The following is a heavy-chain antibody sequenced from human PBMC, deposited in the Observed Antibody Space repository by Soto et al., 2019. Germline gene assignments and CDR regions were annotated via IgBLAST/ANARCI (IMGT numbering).Heavy chain of an antibody. CDR3: ARVSDSSGYFSYFDY. V-gene: IGHV1-69*13. Sequence: SVKGYCKTSGGTFSRYAISWVRQAPGQGLEWMGGIIPIFGTANYAQKFQGRVTITADESTSTAYMELSSLRSEDTAVYYCARVSDSSGYFSYFDYWGQGTLVTVSS. D-gene: IGHD3-22*01. J-gene: IGHJ4*02. CDR1: GGTFSRYA. CDR2: IIPIFGTA.